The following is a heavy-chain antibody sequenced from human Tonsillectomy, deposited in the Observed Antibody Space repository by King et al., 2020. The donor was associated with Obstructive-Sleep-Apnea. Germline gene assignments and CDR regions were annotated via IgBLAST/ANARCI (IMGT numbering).Heavy chain of an antibody. CDR3: ASETAMAQFDD. Sequence: PLQESGPRLVKPSETLSLTCTVAGGSMSNYCWNWIRQPPGKSLEWIGYIYDDGNTNYNPSLKSRVTISVDTSKNQFYLNLSTVTAADTAVYFCASETAMAQFDDRGQGTLVTISS. CDR1: GGSMSNYC. V-gene: IGHV4-59*03. CDR2: IYDDGNT. J-gene: IGHJ4*02. D-gene: IGHD2-21*02.